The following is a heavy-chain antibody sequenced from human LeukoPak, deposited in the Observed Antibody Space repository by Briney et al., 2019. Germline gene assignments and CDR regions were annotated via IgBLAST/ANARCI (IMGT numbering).Heavy chain of an antibody. CDR1: GDSVSSNSAA. D-gene: IGHD7-27*01. CDR3: ARAQANWGSWYFDL. V-gene: IGHV6-1*01. Sequence: SQTLSLTCAISGDSVSSNSAAWNWIRQSPLRGLEWLGRTYSRSKWYNDYAVSVKSRITINPDTSKNQFSLQLNSVTPEDTAVYYCARAQANWGSWYFDLWGRGTLVTVSS. CDR2: TYSRSKWYN. J-gene: IGHJ2*01.